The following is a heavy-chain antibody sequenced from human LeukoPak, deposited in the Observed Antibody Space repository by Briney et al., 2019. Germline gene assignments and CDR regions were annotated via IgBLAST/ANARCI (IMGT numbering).Heavy chain of an antibody. CDR3: ARKPYSGSYYELDY. V-gene: IGHV1-46*01. CDR2: INTSGGST. D-gene: IGHD1-26*01. CDR1: GYIFTNYY. Sequence: ASVKVSCKASGYIFTNYYMHWVRQAPGQGLEWMGIINTSGGSTSSAQKFQGRVTMTRDTSTSTVFMELSSLRSEDTAVYYCARKPYSGSYYELDYWGQGTLVTVSS. J-gene: IGHJ4*02.